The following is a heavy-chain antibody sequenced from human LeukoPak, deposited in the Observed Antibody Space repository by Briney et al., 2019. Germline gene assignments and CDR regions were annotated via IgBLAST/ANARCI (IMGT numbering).Heavy chain of an antibody. Sequence: ASVKVSGKASAYTFANYGISWVRQAPGQGLEWMGWISDYNANTNYAQKFQGRVTMTTDTSTTTAYMEMRSLRSDDTAVYYCARVGYGAYYLDYWGQGTLVTVSS. CDR2: ISDYNANT. CDR3: ARVGYGAYYLDY. J-gene: IGHJ4*02. V-gene: IGHV1-18*01. CDR1: AYTFANYG. D-gene: IGHD4-17*01.